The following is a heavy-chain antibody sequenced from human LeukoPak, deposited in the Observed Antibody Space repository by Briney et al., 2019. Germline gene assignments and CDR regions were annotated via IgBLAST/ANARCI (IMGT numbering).Heavy chain of an antibody. CDR3: ARDEGYCSSTSCWGDWFDP. D-gene: IGHD2-2*01. CDR1: GGSISSYY. Sequence: SETLSLTCTVSGGSISSYYWSWIRQPAGKGLEWIGRIYTSGSTNYNPSLKSRVTMSVDTSKNQFSLKLSSVTAADTAVYYCARDEGYCSSTSCWGDWFDPWGQGTLVTVSS. CDR2: IYTSGST. V-gene: IGHV4-4*07. J-gene: IGHJ5*02.